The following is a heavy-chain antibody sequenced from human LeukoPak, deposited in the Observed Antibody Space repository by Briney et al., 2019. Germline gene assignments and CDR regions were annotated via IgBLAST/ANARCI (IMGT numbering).Heavy chain of an antibody. D-gene: IGHD6-13*01. CDR2: IYYSGST. Sequence: SETLSLTCTVSGGSISSSSYYWGWIRQPPGKGLEWIGSIYYSGSTYYNPSLKSRVTISVDTSKNQFSLKLSSVTAADTAVYYCATRYSSSWYGGFCYWGQGTLVTVSS. CDR3: ATRYSSSWYGGFCY. J-gene: IGHJ4*02. V-gene: IGHV4-39*07. CDR1: GGSISSSSYY.